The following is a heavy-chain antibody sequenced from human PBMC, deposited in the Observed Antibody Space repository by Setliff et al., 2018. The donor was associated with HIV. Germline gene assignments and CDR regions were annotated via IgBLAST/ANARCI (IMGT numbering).Heavy chain of an antibody. J-gene: IGHJ4*02. Sequence: GGSLRLSCAASGFTLSTYWVNWIRQAPGKGLEWVANIKDDGSEKNYVDSVKGRFTISRDNTKNSVFLQMNNLRVEDTAVYYCARGHYSSSAGWGQGTLVTVSS. V-gene: IGHV3-7*03. D-gene: IGHD6-6*01. CDR3: ARGHYSSSAG. CDR1: GFTLSTYW. CDR2: IKDDGSEK.